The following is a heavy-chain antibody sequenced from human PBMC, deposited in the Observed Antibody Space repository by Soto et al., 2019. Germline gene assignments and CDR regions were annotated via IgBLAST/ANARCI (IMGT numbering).Heavy chain of an antibody. CDR2: ISYDGSNK. D-gene: IGHD5-12*01. Sequence: GGSLRLSCAASGFAFSSYGMHWVRQAPGKGLEWVAVISYDGSNKYYADSVKGRFTISRDNSKNTLYLQMNSLRAEDTAVYYCAKDRAVATIDYFDYWGQGTLVTVSS. J-gene: IGHJ4*02. CDR1: GFAFSSYG. CDR3: AKDRAVATIDYFDY. V-gene: IGHV3-30*18.